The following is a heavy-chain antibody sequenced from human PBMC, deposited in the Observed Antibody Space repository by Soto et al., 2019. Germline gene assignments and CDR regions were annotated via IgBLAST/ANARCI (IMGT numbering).Heavy chain of an antibody. CDR1: GFTFSSYA. CDR3: ARRLTTTVSALGY. CDR2: ISPDGPNK. J-gene: IGHJ4*02. Sequence: QVQLVESGGGVVQPGGSLRLSCKASGFTFSSYAIHWVRQAPGKGLEWVSVISPDGPNKHSAESVRGRFVISRDNSKNMVHLEMNRLRLEDTAVYFCARRLTTTVSALGYWGQGSLVNVSS. V-gene: IGHV3-30*09. D-gene: IGHD4-17*01.